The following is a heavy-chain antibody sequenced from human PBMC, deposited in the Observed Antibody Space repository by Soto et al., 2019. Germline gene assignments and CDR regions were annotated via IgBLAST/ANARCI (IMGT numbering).Heavy chain of an antibody. CDR1: GFTFSSYA. V-gene: IGHV3-30-3*01. CDR3: ARDRNSYGKSGNYYYYGMDV. J-gene: IGHJ6*02. D-gene: IGHD5-18*01. Sequence: PGGSLRLSCAASGFTFSSYAMHWVRQAPGKGLEWVAVISYDGSNKYYADSVKGRFTISRDNSKNTLYLQMNSLRAEDTAVYYCARDRNSYGKSGNYYYYGMDVWGQGTTVTVSS. CDR2: ISYDGSNK.